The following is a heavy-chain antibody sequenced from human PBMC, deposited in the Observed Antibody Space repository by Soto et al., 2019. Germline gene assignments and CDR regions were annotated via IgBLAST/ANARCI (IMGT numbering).Heavy chain of an antibody. CDR1: GYTFTRHD. J-gene: IGHJ4*02. CDR3: ARGYGDYPWYPDY. CDR2: KNPNTGNT. V-gene: IGHV1-8*01. D-gene: IGHD4-17*01. Sequence: QVQLVQSGAEVKKPGASVKVSCKASGYTFTRHDIKWVRQATGQGLEWMGYKNPNTGNTGYAQEFQGRVTMTRDTSISTAYMELSSLRSEDTAVYYCARGYGDYPWYPDYWGPGTLVTVSS.